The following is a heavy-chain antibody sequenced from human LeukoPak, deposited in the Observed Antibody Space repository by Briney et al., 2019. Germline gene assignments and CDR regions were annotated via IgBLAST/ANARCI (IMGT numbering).Heavy chain of an antibody. CDR1: GSIFTNYW. CDR2: IHTGDSDT. D-gene: IGHD3-9*01. V-gene: IGHV5-51*01. CDR3: ARNAHYDILAEAFDP. J-gene: IGHJ5*02. Sequence: RSGASLHISCKCSGSIFTNYWIGCVRQLRGKGLEWMGIIHTGDSDTRYSPSFQGKVTISAYKSISTAYLQWSSLKPSDTAMHYCARNAHYDILAEAFDPWGQGTLVTVSS.